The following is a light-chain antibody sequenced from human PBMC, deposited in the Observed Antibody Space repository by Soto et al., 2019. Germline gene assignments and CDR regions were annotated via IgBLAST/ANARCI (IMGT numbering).Light chain of an antibody. CDR3: QQYYSTLIT. Sequence: DIVMTQSPDSLAVSLGERATINCKSSQSVLYSSNNKTYLAWYKQKPGQPPKLLIYWASTRESGVPDRFSGSGSGTNFTLTISSLQAEDVAVYYCQQYYSTLITFGQGTRLEIK. J-gene: IGKJ5*01. CDR2: WAS. CDR1: QSVLYSSNNKTY. V-gene: IGKV4-1*01.